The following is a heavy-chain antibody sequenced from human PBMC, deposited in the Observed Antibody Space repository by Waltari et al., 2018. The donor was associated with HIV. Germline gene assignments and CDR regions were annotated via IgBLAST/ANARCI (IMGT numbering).Heavy chain of an antibody. J-gene: IGHJ6*02. CDR1: GYTFTSYD. Sequence: QVQLVQSGAEVKKPGASVKVYCKPSGYTFTSYDINWVRQATGQGLEWMGWMNPNSGNTGYAQKFQGRVTMTRNTSISTAYMELSSLRSEDTAVYYCARGSTVRAARYGMDVWGQGTTVTVSS. CDR2: MNPNSGNT. V-gene: IGHV1-8*01. D-gene: IGHD6-6*01. CDR3: ARGSTVRAARYGMDV.